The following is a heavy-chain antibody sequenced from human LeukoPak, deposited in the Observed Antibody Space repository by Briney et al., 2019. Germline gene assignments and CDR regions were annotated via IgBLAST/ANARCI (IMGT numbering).Heavy chain of an antibody. CDR3: AKSQLYYGSFDY. Sequence: GGSLRLSCAASGFTFTSYWTHWVRQDPGKGLVWVSRINSDGSSTSYADSVKGRFTISRDNAKNTLYLQMNSLRAEDTAVYYCAKSQLYYGSFDYWGQGTLVTVSS. V-gene: IGHV3-74*01. D-gene: IGHD3-10*01. CDR1: GFTFTSYW. J-gene: IGHJ4*02. CDR2: INSDGSST.